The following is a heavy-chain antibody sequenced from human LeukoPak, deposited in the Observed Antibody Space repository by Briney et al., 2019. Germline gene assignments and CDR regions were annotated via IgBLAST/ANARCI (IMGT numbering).Heavy chain of an antibody. CDR1: GYSFTSYW. Sequence: GESLKISCKGSGYSFTSYWIGWVRQMPGKGLEWMGIIYPGDSDTRYSPSFQGQVTISADKSLSTAYLQWSSLRASDTAMYYCARPSVKGATNAVIDYWGQGTLVTVSS. J-gene: IGHJ4*02. V-gene: IGHV5-51*01. CDR3: ARPSVKGATNAVIDY. D-gene: IGHD1-26*01. CDR2: IYPGDSDT.